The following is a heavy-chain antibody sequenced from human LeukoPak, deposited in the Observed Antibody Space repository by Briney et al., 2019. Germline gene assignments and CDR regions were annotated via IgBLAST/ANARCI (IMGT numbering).Heavy chain of an antibody. Sequence: SETLSLTCTVSGGSIRSYYWSWIRQPPGKGLEWIGYIYYTGSTNYNPSLKSRVSISVDTSKNQFSLKLSSVTAADTAVYYCARTGSTVTMLYPFDHWGQGTLVTVSS. CDR1: GGSIRSYY. CDR2: IYYTGST. CDR3: ARTGSTVTMLYPFDH. D-gene: IGHD4-17*01. V-gene: IGHV4-59*01. J-gene: IGHJ4*02.